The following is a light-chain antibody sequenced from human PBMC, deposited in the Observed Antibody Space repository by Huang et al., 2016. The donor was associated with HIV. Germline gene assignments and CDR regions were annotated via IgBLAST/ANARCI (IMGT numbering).Light chain of an antibody. J-gene: IGKJ1*01. V-gene: IGKV3-15*01. CDR1: QPISSN. CDR3: QQYGDWPPT. Sequence: ETDLTQSPATLSLSPGDRATLSCRASQPISSNLAWYQQRPGQAPRLLSHGRSTRASGVPDRFSGTGSGTTFSLTISNLQSEDFAVYFCQQYGDWPPTFGPGTRVEIK. CDR2: GRS.